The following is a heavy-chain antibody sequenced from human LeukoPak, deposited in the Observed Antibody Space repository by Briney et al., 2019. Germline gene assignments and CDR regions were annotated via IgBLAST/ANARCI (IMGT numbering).Heavy chain of an antibody. CDR3: ARTLGWASSRYPFDG. J-gene: IGHJ4*02. Sequence: TSKTLSLTCTVSGGSISSSNYYWGWIRQPPGKGLEWIGSMYYSGNTDYNPSLKSRVTISVDTSKNQFSLKVNSVTAADTAVYYCARTLGWASSRYPFDGWGQGTLVTVSS. CDR1: GGSISSSNYY. V-gene: IGHV4-39*01. D-gene: IGHD3-16*02. CDR2: MYYSGNT.